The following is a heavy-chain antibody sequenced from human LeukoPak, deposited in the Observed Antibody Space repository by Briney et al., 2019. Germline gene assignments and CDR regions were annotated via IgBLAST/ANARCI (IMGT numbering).Heavy chain of an antibody. CDR1: GGSISSYY. CDR2: IYYSGST. Sequence: SETLSLTCSVSGGSISSYYWSWIRQPPAKGLEWIGYIYYSGSTNYNPSLKSRVTMSVDTSKNQFSLKLTSVTAADTAVYYCARLRPVAGYDAFDIWGHGTMVTVSS. V-gene: IGHV4-59*08. D-gene: IGHD6-19*01. CDR3: ARLRPVAGYDAFDI. J-gene: IGHJ3*02.